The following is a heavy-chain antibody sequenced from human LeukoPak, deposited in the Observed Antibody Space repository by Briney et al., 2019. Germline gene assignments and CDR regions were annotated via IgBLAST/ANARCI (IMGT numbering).Heavy chain of an antibody. CDR1: GFTFRSYE. J-gene: IGHJ6*03. D-gene: IGHD2-15*01. V-gene: IGHV3-48*03. CDR2: ITSTGSTL. CDR3: ARVLRYCSGGNCYSGGLGYMDV. Sequence: PGGSLRLSCVASGFTFRSYEMNWVRQAPGKGLEWISYITSTGSTLYFADSVKGRFTISRDNAKNSLFLQMNSLRAEDTAVYYCARVLRYCSGGNCYSGGLGYMDVWGKGTTVTISS.